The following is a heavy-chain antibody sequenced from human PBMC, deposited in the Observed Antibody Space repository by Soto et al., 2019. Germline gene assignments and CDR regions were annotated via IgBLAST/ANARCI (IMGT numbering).Heavy chain of an antibody. V-gene: IGHV3-33*01. J-gene: IGHJ2*01. CDR1: GFTFSSYG. CDR2: IWYDGSNK. Sequence: QVQLVESGGGVVQPGRSLRLSCAASGFTFSSYGMHWVRQAPGKGLEGVAVIWYDGSNKYYADYVKGRFTISRDNSKNTLYLQMNSLRAQDTAVYYCARDHLYAKGGYFDLWGRGTLVTVSS. D-gene: IGHD2-2*01. CDR3: ARDHLYAKGGYFDL.